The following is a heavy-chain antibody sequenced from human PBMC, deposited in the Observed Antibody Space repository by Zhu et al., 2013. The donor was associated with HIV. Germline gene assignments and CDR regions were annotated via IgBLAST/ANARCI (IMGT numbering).Heavy chain of an antibody. J-gene: IGHJ4*02. Sequence: QVQLVQSGAEVKRPGSSVRVSCRTSGDIFNNYAFSWVRQAPGQGLEWMGESIPLFRKTNYAQRFRGRISLSADESTTTVYMDLTNLSFEDTAVYYCARESPRVGRGHFYGSSRPYFDLWGQGTLVTVSS. V-gene: IGHV1-69*12. CDR1: GDIFNNYA. CDR2: SIPLFRKT. CDR3: ARESPRVGRGHFYGSSRPYFDL. D-gene: IGHD3-10*01.